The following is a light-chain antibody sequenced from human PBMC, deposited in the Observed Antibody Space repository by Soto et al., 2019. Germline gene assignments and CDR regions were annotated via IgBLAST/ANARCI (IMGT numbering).Light chain of an antibody. CDR2: GAS. CDR1: QSVSSN. Sequence: EIVMTQSPATLSVSPGERATLSRRASQSVSSNLAWYQQKPGQAPRLLIYGASNRAIGIPARFSGSGSGTDFTLTISSLEPEDFAVYYCQQRSNWPLTFGGGTKVDI. V-gene: IGKV3-11*01. CDR3: QQRSNWPLT. J-gene: IGKJ4*01.